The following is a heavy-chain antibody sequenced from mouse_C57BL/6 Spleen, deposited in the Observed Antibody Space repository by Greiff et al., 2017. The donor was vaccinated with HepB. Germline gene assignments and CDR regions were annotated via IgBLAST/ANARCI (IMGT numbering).Heavy chain of an antibody. D-gene: IGHD2-4*01. V-gene: IGHV5-9-1*02. J-gene: IGHJ4*01. Sequence: EVKLVESGEGLVKPGGSLKLSCAASGFTFSSYAMSWVRQTPEKRLEWVAYISSGGDYIYYADTVKGRFTISRDNARNTLYLQMSSLKSEDTAMYYCTRLYDYDVVDYWGQGTSVTVSS. CDR3: TRLYDYDVVDY. CDR1: GFTFSSYA. CDR2: ISSGGDYI.